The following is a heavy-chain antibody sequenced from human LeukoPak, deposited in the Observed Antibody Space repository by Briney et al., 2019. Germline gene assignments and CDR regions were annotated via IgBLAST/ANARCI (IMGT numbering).Heavy chain of an antibody. CDR3: ARDGVYGSGISWFDP. V-gene: IGHV4-30-4*08. CDR2: INHSGST. J-gene: IGHJ5*02. Sequence: PSQTLSLTCTVSGGSISSGDYYWSWIRQPPGKGLEWIGEINHSGSTNYNPSLKSRVTISVDTSKNQFSLKLSSVTAADTAVYYCARDGVYGSGISWFDPWGQGTLVTVSS. CDR1: GGSISSGDYY. D-gene: IGHD3-10*01.